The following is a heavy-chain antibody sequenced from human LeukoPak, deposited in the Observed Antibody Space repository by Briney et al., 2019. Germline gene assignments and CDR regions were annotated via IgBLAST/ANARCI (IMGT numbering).Heavy chain of an antibody. Sequence: QPGGSLRLSCAVSGFAVRSNYVCWVRQAPGKGLEWVSVIYSTGTTFYADSVKGRFTISRDESKNTVYLQMNSLRPEDTAVYFCARDRGPGWFDPWGQGTLVTVSS. J-gene: IGHJ5*02. D-gene: IGHD3-10*01. CDR2: IYSTGTT. V-gene: IGHV3-66*03. CDR1: GFAVRSNY. CDR3: ARDRGPGWFDP.